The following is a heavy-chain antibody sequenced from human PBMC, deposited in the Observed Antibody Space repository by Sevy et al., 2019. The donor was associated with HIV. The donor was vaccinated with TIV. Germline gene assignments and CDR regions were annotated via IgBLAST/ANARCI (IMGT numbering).Heavy chain of an antibody. D-gene: IGHD6-19*01. Sequence: GGSLRLSCAASGFTFTNYGMHWVRQAPGKGLEWVSGISNSGANTYYADSVRGRFTVARDNSKYTVYLQLNSLRAEDTAICDCAKEWTLVSDWYGEFDYWGQGTLVTVSS. J-gene: IGHJ4*02. CDR3: AKEWTLVSDWYGEFDY. CDR1: GFTFTNYG. V-gene: IGHV3-23*01. CDR2: ISNSGANT.